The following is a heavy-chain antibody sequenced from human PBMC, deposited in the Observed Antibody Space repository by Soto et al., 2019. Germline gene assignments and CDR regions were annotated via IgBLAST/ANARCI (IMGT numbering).Heavy chain of an antibody. V-gene: IGHV4-34*01. CDR1: GGSFSGYY. CDR2: INHSGST. J-gene: IGHJ5*02. Sequence: QVQLQQWGAGLLKPSETLSLTCAVYGGSFSGYYWSWIRQPPGKGLEWIGEINHSGSTNYNPSLKSRGNIAVDTSKNQFSLKLSSVTAADTAVYYCAGLPAGGSDIVVVPAATAPGLNWFDPWGQGTLVTVSS. D-gene: IGHD2-2*01. CDR3: AGLPAGGSDIVVVPAATAPGLNWFDP.